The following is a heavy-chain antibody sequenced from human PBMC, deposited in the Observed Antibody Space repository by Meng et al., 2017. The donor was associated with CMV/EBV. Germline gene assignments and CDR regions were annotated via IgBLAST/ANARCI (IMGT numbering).Heavy chain of an antibody. CDR2: IYSGGSST. V-gene: IGHV3-23*03. CDR1: GFTFSSYA. CDR3: AKAFRGTKYSSSSGRTRGGSMDV. Sequence: GESLKISCAASGFTFSSYAMSWVRQAPGKGLEWVSVIYSGGSSTYYADSVKGRFTISRDNSKNTLYLQMNSLRAEDTAVYYCAKAFRGTKYSSSSGRTRGGSMDVWGQGTTVTVSS. J-gene: IGHJ6*02. D-gene: IGHD6-6*01.